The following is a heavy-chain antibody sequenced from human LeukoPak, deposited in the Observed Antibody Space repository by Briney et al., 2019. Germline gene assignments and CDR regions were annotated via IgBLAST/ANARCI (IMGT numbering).Heavy chain of an antibody. D-gene: IGHD2-15*01. V-gene: IGHV3-48*04. CDR1: GFTFSSYG. CDR3: AREKWYDYYGMDV. CDR2: ISSSGSTI. Sequence: GGSLRLSCAASGFTFSSYGMHWVRQAPGKGLEWVSYISSSGSTIYYADSVKGRFTISRDNAKNSLYLQMNSLRAEDTAVYYCAREKWYDYYGMDVWGQGTTVTVSS. J-gene: IGHJ6*02.